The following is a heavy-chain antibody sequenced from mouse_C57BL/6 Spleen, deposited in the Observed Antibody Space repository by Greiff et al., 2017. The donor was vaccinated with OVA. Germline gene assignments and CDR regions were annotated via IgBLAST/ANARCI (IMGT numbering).Heavy chain of an antibody. V-gene: IGHV1-19*01. J-gene: IGHJ1*03. D-gene: IGHD4-1*01. Sequence: EVQLQQSGPVLVKPGASVKMSCKASGYTFTDYYMNWVQQSHGKSLEWIGVIHPYNGGPSSNQKFKGQATLTVDKSSSTAYMELNSLTSEDSAVEYCARTRTGTRYVEGWGTGTTVTVSS. CDR3: ARTRTGTRYVEG. CDR1: GYTFTDYY. CDR2: IHPYNGGP.